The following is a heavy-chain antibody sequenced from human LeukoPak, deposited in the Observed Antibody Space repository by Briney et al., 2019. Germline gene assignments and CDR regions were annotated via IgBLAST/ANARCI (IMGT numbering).Heavy chain of an antibody. J-gene: IGHJ5*02. D-gene: IGHD6-13*01. CDR3: ARDASRWGNWFDP. Sequence: GGSLRLSCAASGFTFSSYWMHWVRQAPGKGLVWVSRINSDGSSTSYADSVKGRFTISRENAENTLYLQMNKLRAEDTAVYYYARDASRWGNWFDPWGQGTLVTVSS. V-gene: IGHV3-74*01. CDR1: GFTFSSYW. CDR2: INSDGSST.